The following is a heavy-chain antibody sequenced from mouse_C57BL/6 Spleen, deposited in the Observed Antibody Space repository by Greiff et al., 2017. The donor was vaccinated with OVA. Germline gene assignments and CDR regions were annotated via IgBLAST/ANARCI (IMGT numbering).Heavy chain of an antibody. Sequence: EVMLVESGAELVRPGASVKLSCTASGFNIKDDYMHWVKQRPEQGLEWIGWIDPENGDTEYASKFQGKATITADTSSNTAYLQLSSLTSEDTAVYYCTPYYYGSRGFAYWGQGTLVTVSA. D-gene: IGHD1-1*01. J-gene: IGHJ3*01. CDR3: TPYYYGSRGFAY. CDR1: GFNIKDDY. CDR2: IDPENGDT. V-gene: IGHV14-4*01.